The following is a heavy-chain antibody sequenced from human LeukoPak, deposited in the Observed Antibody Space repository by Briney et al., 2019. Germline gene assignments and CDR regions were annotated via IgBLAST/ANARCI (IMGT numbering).Heavy chain of an antibody. CDR2: ISSSSSTI. D-gene: IGHD1-1*01. CDR3: ARDRVHRTGGVDY. V-gene: IGHV3-48*01. J-gene: IGHJ4*02. CDR1: GFTFSSCS. Sequence: PGGSLRLSCAASGFTFSSCSMNWVRQAPGKGLEWVSYISSSSSTIYYADSVKGRFTISRDNAKNSLYLQMNSLRAEDTAVYYCARDRVHRTGGVDYWGQGTLVTVSS.